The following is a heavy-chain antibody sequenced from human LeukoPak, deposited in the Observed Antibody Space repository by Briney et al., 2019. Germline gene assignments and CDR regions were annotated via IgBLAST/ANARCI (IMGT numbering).Heavy chain of an antibody. J-gene: IGHJ4*02. CDR3: ARIVQWPKGFDH. CDR2: ITYDGSDK. V-gene: IGHV3-30-3*01. D-gene: IGHD6-19*01. CDR1: GFTFSTYA. Sequence: PGGSLRLSCAASGFTFSTYAMHWVRQAPGKGLEWVAVITYDGSDKYYADSVKGRFTISRDNSKNTLYLQMSSLRVEDTAAYYCARIVQWPKGFDHWGQGTLVTVSS.